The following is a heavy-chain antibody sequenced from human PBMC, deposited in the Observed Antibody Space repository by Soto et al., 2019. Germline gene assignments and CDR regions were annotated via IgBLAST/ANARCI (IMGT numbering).Heavy chain of an antibody. CDR3: ARSPLLLWFGELLEGPYYFDY. CDR2: INHSGST. CDR1: GGSFSGYY. J-gene: IGHJ4*02. D-gene: IGHD3-10*01. Sequence: PSETLSLTCAVYGGSFSGYYWSWIRQPPGKGLEWIGEINHSGSTNYNPSLKSRVAISVDTSKNQFSLKPSSVTAADTAVYYCARSPLLLWFGELLEGPYYFDYWGQGTLVTVSS. V-gene: IGHV4-34*01.